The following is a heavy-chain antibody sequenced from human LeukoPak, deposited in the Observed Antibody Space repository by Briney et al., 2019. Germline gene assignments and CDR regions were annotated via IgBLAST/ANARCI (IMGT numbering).Heavy chain of an antibody. V-gene: IGHV4-59*01. J-gene: IGHJ6*03. D-gene: IGHD5-18*01. CDR3: ARTTEGGYSYGYFYYYYMDV. CDR1: GGSISSYY. Sequence: SETLSLTCTVSGGSISSYYWSWIRQPPGKGLEWIGYIYYSGSTNYNPSLKSRVTISVDMSKNQFSLKLRSVTAADTAVYYCARTTEGGYSYGYFYYYYMDVWGKGTTVTVSS. CDR2: IYYSGST.